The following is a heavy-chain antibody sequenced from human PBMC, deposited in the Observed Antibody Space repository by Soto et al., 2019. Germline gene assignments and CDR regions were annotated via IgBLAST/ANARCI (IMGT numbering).Heavy chain of an antibody. D-gene: IGHD1-20*01. CDR1: GFTFSSYA. J-gene: IGHJ4*02. Sequence: PGGSLRLSCAASGFTFSSYAMHWVRQAPGKGLEWVAVISYDGSNKYYADSVKGRFTISRDNSKNTLYLQMNSLRAEYTAVYYCARPEYNWNYFDYWSQGTLVTVSS. V-gene: IGHV3-30-3*01. CDR3: ARPEYNWNYFDY. CDR2: ISYDGSNK.